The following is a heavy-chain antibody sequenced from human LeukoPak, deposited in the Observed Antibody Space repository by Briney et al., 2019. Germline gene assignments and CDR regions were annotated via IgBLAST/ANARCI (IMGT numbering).Heavy chain of an antibody. Sequence: GWSLRLSCAASRLTFSNYAMTWVRQAPGRELEWVSGFTSGCSTYYADSVKGRFTIYRDNSKNTLYLQMNSLRAEDTAVYYCAKDLRSTSRYYFEYWGQGTLVTVSS. J-gene: IGHJ4*02. D-gene: IGHD2-2*01. V-gene: IGHV3-23*01. CDR2: FTSGCST. CDR1: RLTFSNYA. CDR3: AKDLRSTSRYYFEY.